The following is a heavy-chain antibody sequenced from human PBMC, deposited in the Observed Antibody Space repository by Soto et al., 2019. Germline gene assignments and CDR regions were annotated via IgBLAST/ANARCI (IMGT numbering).Heavy chain of an antibody. J-gene: IGHJ2*01. CDR1: GFTFSRYI. CDR2: ISSSSSYI. CDR3: ARDPRYCSGGSCYSFATGYFDL. D-gene: IGHD2-15*01. Sequence: SLRLSCAASGFTFSRYIMNSVRQAPGKGLEWVSSISSSSSYIYYADSVKGRFTISRDNAKNSLYLQMNSLRAEDTAVYYCARDPRYCSGGSCYSFATGYFDLWGRGTLVSVPS. V-gene: IGHV3-21*01.